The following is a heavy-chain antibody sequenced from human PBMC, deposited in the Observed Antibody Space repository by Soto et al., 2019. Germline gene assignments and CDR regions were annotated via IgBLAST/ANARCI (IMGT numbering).Heavy chain of an antibody. J-gene: IGHJ6*02. V-gene: IGHV5-51*01. D-gene: IGHD2-15*01. CDR2: IYPGDSDT. Sequence: GESLKISCKVSGYSFTXYWIGCVRQMPGKGLEWMGIIYPGDSDTRYSPSFQGQVTISADKSISTAYLQWSSLKASDTAMYYCARLIGDIVADYYYGMDVWGQGTTVTVS. CDR1: GYSFTXYW. CDR3: ARLIGDIVADYYYGMDV.